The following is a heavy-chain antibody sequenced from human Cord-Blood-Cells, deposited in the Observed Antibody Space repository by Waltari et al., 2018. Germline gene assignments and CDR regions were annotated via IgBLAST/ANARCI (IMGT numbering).Heavy chain of an antibody. J-gene: IGHJ5*02. V-gene: IGHV1-69*01. Sequence: QVQLVQSGAEVKKPGSSVKVSCKASGGTFSSYAISWVRQAPGQGLEWMGGIIPIFGTANYAQKFQGRVTITADEATSTAYMELSSLRSEDTAVYYCARASNCSGGSCYSENWFDPWGQGTLVTVSS. CDR3: ARASNCSGGSCYSENWFDP. CDR1: GGTFSSYA. D-gene: IGHD2-15*01. CDR2: IIPIFGTA.